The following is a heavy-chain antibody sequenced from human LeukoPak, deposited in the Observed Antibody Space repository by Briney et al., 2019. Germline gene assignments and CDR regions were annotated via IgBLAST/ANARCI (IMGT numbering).Heavy chain of an antibody. V-gene: IGHV3-11*01. J-gene: IGHJ3*02. D-gene: IGHD2-2*01. CDR1: GFTFSDYY. Sequence: GRSLRPSCAASGFTFSDYYMSSISQAPGKGLEWVSYIRSSGSNIYYADSVKGRFTISRDDAKNSLYLQMNSLRAQDTAVYYCARELPPGIVVVPAALDAFDIWGQGTMVTVSS. CDR2: IRSSGSNI. CDR3: ARELPPGIVVVPAALDAFDI.